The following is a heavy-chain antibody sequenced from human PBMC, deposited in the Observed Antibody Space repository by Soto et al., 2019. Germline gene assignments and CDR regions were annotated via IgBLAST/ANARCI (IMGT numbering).Heavy chain of an antibody. CDR3: ARYIRGPTVFYFDF. Sequence: GGSLRLSCAASGFTFRSYAMTWVRQAPGKGLEWVSVVTYNGDNTYYADSVKGRFTISRDNSKEKVDLQMNSLTAEDTAVYYCARYIRGPTVFYFDFWGPGVLVTVSS. CDR2: VTYNGDNT. V-gene: IGHV3-23*01. D-gene: IGHD3-3*02. J-gene: IGHJ4*02. CDR1: GFTFRSYA.